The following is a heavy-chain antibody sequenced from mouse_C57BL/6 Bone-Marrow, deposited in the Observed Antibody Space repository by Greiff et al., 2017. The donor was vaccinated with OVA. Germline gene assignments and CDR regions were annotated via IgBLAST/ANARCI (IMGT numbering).Heavy chain of an antibody. V-gene: IGHV1-82*01. D-gene: IGHD1-1*01. CDR1: GYAFSSSW. CDR2: IYPGDGDT. J-gene: IGHJ2*01. CDR3: IITTVVPFDY. Sequence: QVQLQQSGPELVKPGASVKISCKASGYAFSSSWMNWVKQRPGKGLEWIGRIYPGDGDTNYNGKFKGKATLTADKSSSTAYMQLSSLTSEDSAVYFCIITTVVPFDYWGQGTTLTVSS.